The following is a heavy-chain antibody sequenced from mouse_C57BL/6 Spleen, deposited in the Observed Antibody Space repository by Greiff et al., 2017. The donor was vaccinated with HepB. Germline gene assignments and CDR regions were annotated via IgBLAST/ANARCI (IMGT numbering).Heavy chain of an antibody. Sequence: VMLVESGPELVQPGASVKISCKASGYAFSSSWMNWVKQRPGKGLEWIGRIYPGDGDTNYNGKFKGKATLTADKSSSTAYMQLSSLTSEDSAVYFCARDTTVVEAMDYWGQGTSVTVSS. CDR3: ARDTTVVEAMDY. V-gene: IGHV1-82*01. CDR1: GYAFSSSW. CDR2: IYPGDGDT. D-gene: IGHD1-1*01. J-gene: IGHJ4*01.